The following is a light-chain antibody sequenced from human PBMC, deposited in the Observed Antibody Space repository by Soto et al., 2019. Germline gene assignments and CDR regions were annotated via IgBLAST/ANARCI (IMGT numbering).Light chain of an antibody. CDR3: QQYNSYPYT. CDR2: RAS. V-gene: IGKV1-5*03. CDR1: QSISSW. Sequence: DIQMTQSPSTLSASVGDRVTVTCRASQSISSWLAWYQQKPGKAPKLLISRASSLESGVSSRFSGSGSGTDFTLTISSLQPDDIATYYCQQYNSYPYTFGQGTNLEIK. J-gene: IGKJ2*01.